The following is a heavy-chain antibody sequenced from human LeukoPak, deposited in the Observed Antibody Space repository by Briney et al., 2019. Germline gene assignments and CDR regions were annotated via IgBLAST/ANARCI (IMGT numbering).Heavy chain of an antibody. Sequence: ASVKVSCKASGGTFSSYAISWVRQAPGQGLEWMGLINPSGGSTTYAQKFQGRVTMTRDTSTSTVYMELSSLRSEDTAAYYCARDSLWDGYNSPDAFDIWGQGTMVTVSS. CDR1: GGTFSSYA. D-gene: IGHD5-24*01. V-gene: IGHV1-46*01. CDR3: ARDSLWDGYNSPDAFDI. CDR2: INPSGGST. J-gene: IGHJ3*02.